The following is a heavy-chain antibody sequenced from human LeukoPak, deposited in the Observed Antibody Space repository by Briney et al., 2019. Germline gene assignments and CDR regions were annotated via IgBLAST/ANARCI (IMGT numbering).Heavy chain of an antibody. CDR3: ASHVPSGYFDY. CDR2: ISSSGSTI. V-gene: IGHV3-48*03. Sequence: GGSLRLSCAASGFTFSSYEMNWVRQAPGKGLEWVSYISSSGSTIYYADSVKGRLTISRDNAKNSLYLQMNSLRAEDTAVYYCASHVPSGYFDYWGQGTLVTVSS. J-gene: IGHJ4*02. CDR1: GFTFSSYE.